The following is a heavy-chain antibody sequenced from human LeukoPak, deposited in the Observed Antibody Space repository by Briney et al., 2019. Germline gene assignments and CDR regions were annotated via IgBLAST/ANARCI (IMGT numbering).Heavy chain of an antibody. J-gene: IGHJ3*02. CDR3: VSGGPDSSGYYYYAFDI. V-gene: IGHV4-61*02. CDR1: GGSISSGSYY. D-gene: IGHD3-22*01. Sequence: SQTLPLTCTVSGGSISSGSYYWSWIRQPAGKGLEWIGRIYTSGSTNYNPSLKSRVTISVDTSKNQFSLKLSSVTAADTAVYYCVSGGPDSSGYYYYAFDIWGQGTMVTVSS. CDR2: IYTSGST.